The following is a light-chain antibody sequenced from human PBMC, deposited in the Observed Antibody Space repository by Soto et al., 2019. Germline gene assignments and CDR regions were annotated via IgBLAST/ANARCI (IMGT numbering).Light chain of an antibody. Sequence: IVMTQSPDSLAVSLGERATINCKSSQSILYNSNNKNYVAWYQQKPGPPPKLLINWASTRESGVPDRFSGSGSGTDFTLTISSLQAEDVAVYYCQQYYTSWWSFGQGTKVEIK. CDR1: QSILYNSNNKNY. CDR3: QQYYTSWWS. J-gene: IGKJ1*01. CDR2: WAS. V-gene: IGKV4-1*01.